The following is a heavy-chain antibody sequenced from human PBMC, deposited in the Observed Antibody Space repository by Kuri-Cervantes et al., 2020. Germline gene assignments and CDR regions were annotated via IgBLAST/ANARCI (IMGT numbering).Heavy chain of an antibody. V-gene: IGHV1-18*01. J-gene: IGHJ4*02. Sequence: GGSLRLSCKASGYTFTSYGISWVRQAPGQGLEWMGWISAYNGNTNYAQKLQGRVTMTTDTSTSTAYMELGSLRSDDTAVYYCARLKLHGADGFYYFDYWGQGTMVTVSS. CDR1: GYTFTSYG. CDR2: ISAYNGNT. D-gene: IGHD5-24*01. CDR3: ARLKLHGADGFYYFDY.